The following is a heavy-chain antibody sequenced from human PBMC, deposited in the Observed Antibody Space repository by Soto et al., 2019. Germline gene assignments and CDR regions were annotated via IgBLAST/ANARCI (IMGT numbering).Heavy chain of an antibody. CDR2: ITPIFGTV. V-gene: IGHV1-69*01. J-gene: IGHJ6*02. CDR1: GGTFGSYT. Sequence: QVQLVQSGAEVKKPGSSMKVSCKASGGTFGSYTFNWVRQAPGHGLEWMGGITPIFGTVHYAQKFRDRVTITADGSTTTAYMEMRSLTSEDTDVYYCARVRERRCVRLSDYYFAMDVWGQGTTVTVSS. D-gene: IGHD3-10*02. CDR3: ARVRERRCVRLSDYYFAMDV.